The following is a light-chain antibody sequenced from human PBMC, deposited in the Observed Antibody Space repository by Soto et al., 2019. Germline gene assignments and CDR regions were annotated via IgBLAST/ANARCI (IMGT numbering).Light chain of an antibody. V-gene: IGKV1-5*03. CDR2: KAS. CDR3: QNYNSYSEA. J-gene: IGKJ1*01. Sequence: DIPLTQSPSTLSGSVGARVTITCRASQTISSWLAWYQQKTGKAPKLLIYKASTLKSGVPSRLSGSGSGTELNLTISSLQPDDFATYYCQNYNSYSEACGQGTKVDI. CDR1: QTISSW.